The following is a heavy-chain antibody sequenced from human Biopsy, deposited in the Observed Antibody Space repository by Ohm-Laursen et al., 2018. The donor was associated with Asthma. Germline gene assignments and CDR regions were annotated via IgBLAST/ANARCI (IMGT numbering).Heavy chain of an antibody. V-gene: IGHV3-30*18. D-gene: IGHD5-12*01. Sequence: SLRLSCAAPGFMFRSFGMHWVRQAPGKGLEWVAVISYDGNHKFYEDSVKGRFTISRDNSKNTLYLQMNSLRTEDTAVYYYAKRRGYSGHDNDYWGQGTLVIVSS. CDR2: ISYDGNHK. CDR1: GFMFRSFG. J-gene: IGHJ4*02. CDR3: AKRRGYSGHDNDY.